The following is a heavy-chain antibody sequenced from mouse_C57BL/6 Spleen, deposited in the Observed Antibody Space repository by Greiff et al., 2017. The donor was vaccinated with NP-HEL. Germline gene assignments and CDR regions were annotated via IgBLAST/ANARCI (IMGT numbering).Heavy chain of an antibody. CDR3: VRHSRSSFLDY. CDR1: GFSFTTYA. CDR2: IRSKSNNYAT. V-gene: IGHV10-1*01. Sequence: DVKLVESGGGLVQPKGSLKLSCAASGFSFTTYAMNWVRQAPGQGLEWVARIRSKSNNYATYYADSVKDRFTISRDDSESMLYLQMNNLKTEDTAMYYCVRHSRSSFLDYWGQGTTLTVSS. D-gene: IGHD1-1*01. J-gene: IGHJ2*01.